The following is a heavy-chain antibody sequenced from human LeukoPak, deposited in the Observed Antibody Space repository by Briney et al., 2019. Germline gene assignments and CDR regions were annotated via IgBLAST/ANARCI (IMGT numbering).Heavy chain of an antibody. D-gene: IGHD3-22*01. CDR1: GFSFGTYG. CDR2: ISGSGGST. J-gene: IGHJ4*02. V-gene: IGHV3-23*01. CDR3: AKGNYYDSSGPYDY. Sequence: GGSLRLSCAASGFSFGTYGMSWVRQAPGKGLEWVSAISGSGGSTYYADSVKGRFTISRDNSKNTLYLQMNSLRAEDTAVYYCAKGNYYDSSGPYDYWGQGTLVTVSS.